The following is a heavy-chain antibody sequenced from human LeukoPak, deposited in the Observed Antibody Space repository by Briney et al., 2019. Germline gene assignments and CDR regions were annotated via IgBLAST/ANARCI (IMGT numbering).Heavy chain of an antibody. CDR3: ARDGGFGFLAAFDI. D-gene: IGHD3-10*01. Sequence: GGSLRLSCAASGFTFSSYSMNWVRQAPGKGLDWISYISGSGSVSYYEDSVQGRFTISRDNAKNSLYLQMNSLRDEDTALYYCARDGGFGFLAAFDIWGQGTMVTVSS. CDR1: GFTFSSYS. J-gene: IGHJ3*02. CDR2: ISGSGSVS. V-gene: IGHV3-48*02.